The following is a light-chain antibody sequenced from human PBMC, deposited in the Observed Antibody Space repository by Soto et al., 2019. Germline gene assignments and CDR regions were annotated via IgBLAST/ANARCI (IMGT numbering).Light chain of an antibody. CDR2: DAS. Sequence: EIVLTQSPATLSLSPGERATLSCRASQSVSNYLVWYQQKPGQAPRLLIYDASTRATGIPARFSGSGSGTEFTLTISSLQSEDFAVYYCQQYNNWPPITFGQGTRLEIK. CDR3: QQYNNWPPIT. CDR1: QSVSNY. V-gene: IGKV3-15*01. J-gene: IGKJ5*01.